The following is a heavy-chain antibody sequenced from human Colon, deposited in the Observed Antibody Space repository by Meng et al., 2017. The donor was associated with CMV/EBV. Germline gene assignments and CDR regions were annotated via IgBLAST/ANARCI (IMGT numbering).Heavy chain of an antibody. V-gene: IGHV3-74*01. D-gene: IGHD6-19*01. CDR1: GFSFSGYW. CDR3: ARDAGQWLATGEAFDI. CDR2: VNDDGSSV. J-gene: IGHJ3*02. Sequence: GESLKISCVDSGFSFSGYWMHWVRQAPGKGLAWVSRVNDDGSSVRYADSVKGRFTISRDNAKNTLYLQMNSLRVEDTAVYYCARDAGQWLATGEAFDIWGRETMVTVSS.